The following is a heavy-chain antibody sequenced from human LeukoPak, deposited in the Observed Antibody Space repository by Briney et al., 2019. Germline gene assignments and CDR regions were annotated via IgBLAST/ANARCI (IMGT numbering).Heavy chain of an antibody. D-gene: IGHD3-9*01. CDR1: GFTFSTYA. J-gene: IGHJ4*02. Sequence: GGSLRLSCAASGFTFSTYAMSWVRQAPGKGLEWVSSTGRHTNYADSVEGRFTISRDNSKSTLYLQMNSLRAEDTAVYYCAKVSPPYDILTGYIDYWGQGTLVTVSS. CDR2: TGRHT. V-gene: IGHV3-23*01. CDR3: AKVSPPYDILTGYIDY.